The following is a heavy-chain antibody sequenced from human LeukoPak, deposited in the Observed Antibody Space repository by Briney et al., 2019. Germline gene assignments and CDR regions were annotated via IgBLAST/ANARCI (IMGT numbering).Heavy chain of an antibody. Sequence: GGSLGLSCAASGFTFSSYAMHWVRQAPGKGLEYVSAISSNGGSTYYADSVKGRFTISRDNSKNTLYLQMGSLRAEDMAVYYCARGYYGSGSYFDYWGQGTLVTVSS. V-gene: IGHV3-64*02. CDR2: ISSNGGST. CDR3: ARGYYGSGSYFDY. D-gene: IGHD3-10*01. CDR1: GFTFSSYA. J-gene: IGHJ4*02.